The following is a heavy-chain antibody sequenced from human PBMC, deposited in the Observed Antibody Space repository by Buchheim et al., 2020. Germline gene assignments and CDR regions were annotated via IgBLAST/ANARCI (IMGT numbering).Heavy chain of an antibody. V-gene: IGHV3-7*01. CDR1: GFTFSSYW. Sequence: EVQLEESGGGLVQPGGSLRLSCVASGFTFSSYWMSWVRQAPGKGLEWVATIKQDGSEKYYVDSEKGRFTISRDNAKKSLYLQVNSLRVDDTAVYYCARDLCSSTACYDYGMDVWGQGTT. CDR3: ARDLCSSTACYDYGMDV. D-gene: IGHD2-2*01. CDR2: IKQDGSEK. J-gene: IGHJ6*02.